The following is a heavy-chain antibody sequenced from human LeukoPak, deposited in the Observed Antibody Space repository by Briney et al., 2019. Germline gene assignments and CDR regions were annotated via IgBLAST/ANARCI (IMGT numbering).Heavy chain of an antibody. Sequence: ASVKVSCKASGCTFSSYTISWVRQAPGQGLEWMGRIIPILGIANYAQKFQGRVTITADKSTSTAYMELSSLRSEDTAVYYCARVGVSGYYSPFDPWGQGTLVTVSS. CDR1: GCTFSSYT. V-gene: IGHV1-69*02. CDR3: ARVGVSGYYSPFDP. D-gene: IGHD3-22*01. J-gene: IGHJ5*02. CDR2: IIPILGIA.